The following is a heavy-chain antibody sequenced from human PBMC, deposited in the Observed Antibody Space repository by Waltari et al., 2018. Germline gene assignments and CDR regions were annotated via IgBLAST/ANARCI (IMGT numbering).Heavy chain of an antibody. J-gene: IGHJ4*02. CDR3: TKDMDGATAMAPRLDF. V-gene: IGHV3-9*01. Sequence: VHLVESGGGLVRPGRSLRLSCEASGFIFADCGMVWGRQAPGNGRGWFVCINLNSGTIHYADSVKVRLTISRDNAENSLYLQRNSLTTEDTAVYYCTKDMDGATAMAPRLDFWGQGTLVTVSS. D-gene: IGHD5-18*01. CDR1: GFIFADCG. CDR2: INLNSGTI.